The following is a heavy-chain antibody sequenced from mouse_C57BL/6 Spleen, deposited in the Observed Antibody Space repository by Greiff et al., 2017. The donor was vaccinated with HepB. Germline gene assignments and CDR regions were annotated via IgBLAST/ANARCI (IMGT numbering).Heavy chain of an antibody. J-gene: IGHJ4*01. CDR3: ARPPTSFYYAMDY. CDR2: INPSSGYT. Sequence: QVQLQQSGAELAKPGASVKLSCKASGYTFTSYWMHWVKQRPGQGLEWIGYINPSSGYTKYNQKFKDKATLTADKSSSTAYMQLSSLTYEDSAVYYCARPPTSFYYAMDYWGQGTSVTVSS. D-gene: IGHD2-10*01. V-gene: IGHV1-7*01. CDR1: GYTFTSYW.